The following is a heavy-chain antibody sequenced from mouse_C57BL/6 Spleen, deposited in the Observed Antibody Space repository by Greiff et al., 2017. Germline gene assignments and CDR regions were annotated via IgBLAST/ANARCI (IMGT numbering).Heavy chain of an antibody. CDR3: ARSSTSRSPYWYFDV. J-gene: IGHJ1*03. D-gene: IGHD1-1*01. CDR1: CYTFTSYT. Sequence: VQLQQSGAELARPGASVKMSCKASCYTFTSYTMHWVKQRPGQGLEWIGYINPSSGYTKYNQKFKDKATLTADKSSSTAYKQQSSLTYEDAAVYYCARSSTSRSPYWYFDVWGTGTTVTVSS. V-gene: IGHV1-4*01. CDR2: INPSSGYT.